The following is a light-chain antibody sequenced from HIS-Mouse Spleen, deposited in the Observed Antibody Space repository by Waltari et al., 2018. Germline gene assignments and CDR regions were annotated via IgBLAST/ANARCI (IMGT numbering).Light chain of an antibody. V-gene: IGLV2-11*01. CDR2: DVS. CDR1: SSDVGGYNY. J-gene: IGLJ3*02. Sequence: QSALTQPRSVSGSPGQSVTISCTGTSSDVGGYNYVSWYQQHPGKAPKLMIYDVSKRPSGVPDRFSGSKSSNTASLTIAGLQAEDEADYYCCSYAGSYNWVFGGGTKLTVL. CDR3: CSYAGSYNWV.